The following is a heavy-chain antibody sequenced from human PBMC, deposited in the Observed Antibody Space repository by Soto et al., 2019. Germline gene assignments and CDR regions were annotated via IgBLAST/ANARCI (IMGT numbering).Heavy chain of an antibody. J-gene: IGHJ6*02. V-gene: IGHV4-38-2*01. D-gene: IGHD2-21*02. CDR3: ARRLAYCGGDCYSSANYYGMDV. CDR2: IYHSGST. Sequence: PSETLSLTCAVSGYSISSGYYWGWIRQPPGKGLEWIGSIYHSGSTYYNPSLKSRVTISVDTSKKQFSLKLSSVTAADTAVYYCARRLAYCGGDCYSSANYYGMDVWGQGTTVTVSS. CDR1: GYSISSGYY.